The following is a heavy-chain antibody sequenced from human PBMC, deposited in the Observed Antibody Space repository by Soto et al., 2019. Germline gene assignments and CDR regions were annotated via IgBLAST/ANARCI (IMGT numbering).Heavy chain of an antibody. V-gene: IGHV3-11*03. CDR2: ISPGSRYP. CDR3: AAVPVLRFLKWLPAYFDY. D-gene: IGHD3-3*01. Sequence: LXLSCGGSRFTFGDSYMSWIRQAPWKGLEWLSYISPGSRYPAYADSVKGRFTISRGNAKRSLYLQMMSLTAEDTAVYYCAAVPVLRFLKWLPAYFDYWGQGTLVTVSS. J-gene: IGHJ4*02. CDR1: RFTFGDSY.